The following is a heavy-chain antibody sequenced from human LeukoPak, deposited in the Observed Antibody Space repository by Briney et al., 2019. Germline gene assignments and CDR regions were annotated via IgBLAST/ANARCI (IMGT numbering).Heavy chain of an antibody. CDR3: ARDRGIAVAAGFGY. V-gene: IGHV1-18*01. CDR2: ISAYNGNT. J-gene: IGHJ4*02. CDR1: GYTFTSYG. Sequence: ASVKVSCKASGYTFTSYGISWVRQAPGQGLEWMGWISAYNGNTNYAQKLQGRVTMTTDTSTSTAYMELRSLRSDDTAVYYCARDRGIAVAAGFGYWGQGTLVTVSS. D-gene: IGHD6-19*01.